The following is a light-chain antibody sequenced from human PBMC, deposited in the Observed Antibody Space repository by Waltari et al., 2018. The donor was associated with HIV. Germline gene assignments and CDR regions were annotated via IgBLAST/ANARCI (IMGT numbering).Light chain of an antibody. CDR2: GNT. CDR1: SSNPGAGYH. CDR3: QSYDRSLSAWV. J-gene: IGLJ3*02. V-gene: IGLV1-40*01. Sequence: QSVLTPPPSVSGAPGQRVILSCTGSSSNPGAGYHVHLYQTLPGAAPKLLIYGNTVRPSGVPDRFSGSKSGSSASLAITGLQAEDEASYDGQSYDRSLSAWVFGGGTKLTVL.